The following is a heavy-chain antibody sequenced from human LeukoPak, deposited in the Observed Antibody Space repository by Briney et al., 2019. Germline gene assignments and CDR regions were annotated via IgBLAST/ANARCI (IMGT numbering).Heavy chain of an antibody. V-gene: IGHV3-20*04. CDR2: INWNGGST. J-gene: IGHJ2*01. CDR1: GFTFSTYA. Sequence: GGSLRLSCAASGFTFSTYAMTWVRQAPGKGLEWVSIINWNGGSTGYADSVKGRFTISRDNAKNSLYLQMNSLRAEDTALYYCARDIGGYFDLWGRGTLVTVSS. D-gene: IGHD3-10*01. CDR3: ARDIGGYFDL.